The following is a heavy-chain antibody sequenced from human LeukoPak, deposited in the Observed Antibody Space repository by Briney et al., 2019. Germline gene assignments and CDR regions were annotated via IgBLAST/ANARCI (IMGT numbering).Heavy chain of an antibody. Sequence: GGSLRLSCAASGFTFSSYAMHWVRQAPGKGLEWVAVISYDGSNKYYADSVKGRFTNSRDNSKNTLYLQMNSLRAEDTAVYYCAREAVFGSFDYWGQGTLVTVSS. CDR2: ISYDGSNK. V-gene: IGHV3-30-3*01. D-gene: IGHD3-10*01. CDR3: AREAVFGSFDY. J-gene: IGHJ4*02. CDR1: GFTFSSYA.